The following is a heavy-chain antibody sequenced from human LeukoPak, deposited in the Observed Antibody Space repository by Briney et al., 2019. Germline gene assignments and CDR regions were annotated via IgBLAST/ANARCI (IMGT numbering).Heavy chain of an antibody. CDR1: GYTFTSYG. CDR2: INPNSGGT. CDR3: AREPGATIGIDY. V-gene: IGHV1-2*02. Sequence: ASVKVSCKASGYTFTSYGISWVRQAPGQGLEWMGWINPNSGGTNYAQKFQGRVTMTRDTSISTAYMELSRLRSDDTAVYYCAREPGATIGIDYWGQGTLVTVSS. J-gene: IGHJ4*02. D-gene: IGHD1-26*01.